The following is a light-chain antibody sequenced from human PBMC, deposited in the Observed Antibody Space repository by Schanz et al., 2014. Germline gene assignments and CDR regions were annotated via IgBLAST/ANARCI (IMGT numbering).Light chain of an antibody. CDR3: AAWGDSLQSWV. J-gene: IGLJ3*02. CDR1: SSNIGADYG. Sequence: QSVLTQPPSVSGAPGQTVTISCTGSSSNIGADYGVHWYQHLPGTAPKLLIRDNNKRPSGVPDRFSGSKSGTSASLAISGLRSDDEADYYCAAWGDSLQSWVFGGGTKLTVL. CDR2: DNN. V-gene: IGLV1-40*01.